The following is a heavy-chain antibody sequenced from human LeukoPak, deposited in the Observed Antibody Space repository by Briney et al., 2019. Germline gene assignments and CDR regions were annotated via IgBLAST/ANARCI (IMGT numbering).Heavy chain of an antibody. D-gene: IGHD6-13*01. J-gene: IGHJ4*02. V-gene: IGHV4-59*08. CDR1: GGSISSHY. Sequence: PSETLSLTCTVSGGSISSHYWSWIRQPPGKGLEWIGYIYYSGSTNYNPSLKSRVTISVDTSKNQFSLKLSSVTAADTAVYYCARHFSSWGQGTLVTVSS. CDR2: IYYSGST. CDR3: ARHFSS.